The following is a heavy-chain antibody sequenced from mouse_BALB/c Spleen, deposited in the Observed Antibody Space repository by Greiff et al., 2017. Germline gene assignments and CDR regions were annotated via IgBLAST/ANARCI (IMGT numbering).Heavy chain of an antibody. D-gene: IGHD2-4*01. V-gene: IGHV5-6-5*01. CDR3: ARGDMITTGFAY. Sequence: EVQLQESGGGLVKPGGSLKLSCAASGFTFSSYAMSWVRQTPEKRLEWVASISSGGSTYYPDSVKGRFTISRDNARNILYLQMSSLRSEDTAMYYCARGDMITTGFAYWGQGTLVTVSA. CDR1: GFTFSSYA. CDR2: ISSGGST. J-gene: IGHJ3*01.